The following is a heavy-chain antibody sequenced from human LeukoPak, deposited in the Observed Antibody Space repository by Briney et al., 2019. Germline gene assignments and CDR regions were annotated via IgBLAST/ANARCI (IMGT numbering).Heavy chain of an antibody. CDR2: INPTGTGT. CDR1: GYTFTNYY. D-gene: IGHD2-8*02. J-gene: IGHJ4*02. Sequence: ASVKVSCKASGYTFTNYYMHWVRQAPGQGLEWIGLINPTGTGTNYAQKFRGRVTMTRDTSTTTVYMELSSLRSEDTAVYYCAREESGGYFDYWGQGTLVAVSS. CDR3: AREESGGYFDY. V-gene: IGHV1-46*01.